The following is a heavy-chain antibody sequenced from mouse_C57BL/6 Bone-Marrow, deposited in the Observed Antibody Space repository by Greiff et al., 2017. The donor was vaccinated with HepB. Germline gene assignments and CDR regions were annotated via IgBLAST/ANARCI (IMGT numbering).Heavy chain of an antibody. Sequence: EVHLVESGGGLVKPGGSLKLSCAASGFTFSDYGMHWVRQAPEKGLEWVAYISSGSSTIYYADTVKGRFTIYRDNSKHTLFLQMTRLRSEDTAMYYCARLYSNHWYFDVWGTGTTVTVSS. CDR1: GFTFSDYG. CDR2: ISSGSSTI. D-gene: IGHD2-5*01. V-gene: IGHV5-17*01. J-gene: IGHJ1*03. CDR3: ARLYSNHWYFDV.